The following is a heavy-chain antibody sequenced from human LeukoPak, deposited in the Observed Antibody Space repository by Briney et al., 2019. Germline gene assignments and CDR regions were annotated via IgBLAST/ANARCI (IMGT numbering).Heavy chain of an antibody. V-gene: IGHV4-30-4*07. J-gene: IGHJ4*02. CDR1: GDSISSDDYS. Sequence: SETLSLTCAVSGDSISSDDYSWSWIRQPPGKGLEWIGYIYYSGSTYYNPSLKSRVTISVDTSKNQFSLKLSSVTAADTAVYYCASRKRYGSGSNFDYWGQGTLVTVSS. D-gene: IGHD3-10*01. CDR3: ASRKRYGSGSNFDY. CDR2: IYYSGST.